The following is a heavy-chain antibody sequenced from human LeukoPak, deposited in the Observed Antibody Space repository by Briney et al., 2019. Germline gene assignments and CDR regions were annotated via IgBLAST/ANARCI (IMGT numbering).Heavy chain of an antibody. D-gene: IGHD3-16*02. CDR2: LYSGGNT. CDR3: AKVGRGDDYVRGSYQAY. V-gene: IGHV3-66*01. CDR1: GFTVSSNY. J-gene: IGHJ4*02. Sequence: PGGSLRLSCAASGFTVSSNYMSWVRQTPGKGLAWVSVLYSGGNTYYADSVKGRFTISRDNSKNMLFLQMNSLRAEDTAVYYCAKVGRGDDYVRGSYQAYWGQGTLVTVSS.